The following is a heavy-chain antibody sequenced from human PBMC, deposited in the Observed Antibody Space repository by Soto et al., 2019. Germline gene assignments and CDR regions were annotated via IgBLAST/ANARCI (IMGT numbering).Heavy chain of an antibody. V-gene: IGHV4-34*01. CDR1: GGSFSGYY. D-gene: IGHD3-22*01. CDR3: AAPISAYYYDSSGRSTIYYFDY. Sequence: SETLSLTCAVYGGSFSGYYWSWIRQPPGKGLEWIGEINHSGSTNYNPSLKSRVTISVDTSKNQFSLTLSSVTAADTAVYYCAAPISAYYYDSSGRSTIYYFDYWGQGTLVTVSS. J-gene: IGHJ4*02. CDR2: INHSGST.